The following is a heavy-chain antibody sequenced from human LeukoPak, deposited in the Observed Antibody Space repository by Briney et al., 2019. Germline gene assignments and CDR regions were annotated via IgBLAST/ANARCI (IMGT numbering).Heavy chain of an antibody. CDR1: GYSFTTYW. CDR2: IFPADSYT. V-gene: IGHV5-51*01. Sequence: GESLKISCRASGYSFTTYWIGWVRQMPGKGLEWMGVIFPADSYTRYSPSFQGQVTISADKSLRPAYLQWSSLKASDTAMYYCASVYSSTSWDYWGQGTLVTVSS. D-gene: IGHD6-13*01. J-gene: IGHJ4*02. CDR3: ASVYSSTSWDY.